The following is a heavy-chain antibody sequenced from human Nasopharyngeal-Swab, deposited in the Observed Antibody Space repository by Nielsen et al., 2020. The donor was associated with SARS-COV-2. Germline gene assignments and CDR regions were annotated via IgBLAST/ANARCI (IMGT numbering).Heavy chain of an antibody. CDR3: ARDEGAHNS. V-gene: IGHV6-1*01. D-gene: IGHD3-16*01. Sequence: SETLSLTCAISGASVSNDRVAWNWIRQSPSRGLEWLGRTYYRSEWYNDYAVSVKRRITIKPDPSTNQFSLQLNSVTPEDTAVYYCARDEGAHNSWGQGTLVTVSS. J-gene: IGHJ4*02. CDR1: GASVSNDRVA. CDR2: TYYRSEWYN.